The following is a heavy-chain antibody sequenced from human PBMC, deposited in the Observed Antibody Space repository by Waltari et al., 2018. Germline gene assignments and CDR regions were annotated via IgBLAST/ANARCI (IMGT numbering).Heavy chain of an antibody. V-gene: IGHV3-15*01. J-gene: IGHJ3*02. CDR2: IKSKTDGGTT. D-gene: IGHD5-18*01. CDR1: GFTFSNAW. Sequence: EVQLVESGGGLVKPGGSLRLSCAASGFTFSNAWMSWVRQAPGKGLEWVGRIKSKTDGGTTDYAAPVKGRFTISRDDSKNTLYLQMNSLKTEDTAVYYCTTRIRGNTGTFDIWGQGTMVTVSS. CDR3: TTRIRGNTGTFDI.